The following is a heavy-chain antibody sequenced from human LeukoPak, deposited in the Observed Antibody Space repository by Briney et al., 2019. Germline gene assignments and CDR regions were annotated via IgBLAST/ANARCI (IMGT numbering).Heavy chain of an antibody. J-gene: IGHJ6*03. V-gene: IGHV1-18*01. CDR2: ISPYNGNT. CDR3: ARGGGDCSSTSCGFGYYYYYMDV. CDR1: GYSFTSYG. D-gene: IGHD2-2*01. Sequence: ASVKVSCKASGYSFTSYGISWVRQAPGQGLEWMGWISPYNGNTNYAQKLQGRVTMTTDTSTSTAYMELRSLRSDDTAVYYCARGGGDCSSTSCGFGYYYYYMDVWGKGTTVTVSS.